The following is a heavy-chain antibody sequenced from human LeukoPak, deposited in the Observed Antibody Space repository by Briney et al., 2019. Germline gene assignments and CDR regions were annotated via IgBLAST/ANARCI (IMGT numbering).Heavy chain of an antibody. V-gene: IGHV4-38-2*02. CDR1: GYSISSGYY. D-gene: IGHD3/OR15-3a*01. Sequence: SETLSLTCTVSGYSISSGYYWGWIRQPPGKGLEWIGSIYHSGSTYYNPSLKSRVTISVDTSKNQFSLKLSSVTAADTAVYYCARDRGTGYPFDYWGQGTLVTVSS. CDR2: IYHSGST. J-gene: IGHJ4*02. CDR3: ARDRGTGYPFDY.